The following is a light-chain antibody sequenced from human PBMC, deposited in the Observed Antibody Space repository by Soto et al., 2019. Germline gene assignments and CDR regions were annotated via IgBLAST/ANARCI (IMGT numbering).Light chain of an antibody. CDR1: SSNIGAGYD. J-gene: IGLJ3*02. V-gene: IGLV1-40*01. Sequence: QLVLTQPPSVSGAPGQRVTISCTGSSSNIGAGYDVHWYQQLPRTVPKLLIYGNSDRPSGVPDRFSGSKSGTSASLAITGLQADDEADYYCQSYDSSLSASVFGGGTKLTVL. CDR3: QSYDSSLSASV. CDR2: GNS.